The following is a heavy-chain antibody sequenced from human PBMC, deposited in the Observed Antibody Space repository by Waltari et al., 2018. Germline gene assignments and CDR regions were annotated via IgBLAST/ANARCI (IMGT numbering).Heavy chain of an antibody. CDR1: RGSITTTHN. D-gene: IGHD4-17*01. Sequence: QLQLQASGPGLVKPSETLSLTCTVSRGSITTTHNWGWIGQPPGKGLGWMGNMQYRGSTFYNPSLKSRVMISLDTSKNQYSLRLSSMGAADTAVYFCGRIAFGDEGGYFQHWGQGNLVTVSS. J-gene: IGHJ1*01. V-gene: IGHV4-39*01. CDR2: MQYRGST. CDR3: GRIAFGDEGGYFQH.